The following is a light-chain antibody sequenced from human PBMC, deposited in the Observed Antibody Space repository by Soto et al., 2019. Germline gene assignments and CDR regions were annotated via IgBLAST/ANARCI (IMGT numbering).Light chain of an antibody. CDR3: AAWDDSLKGV. CDR1: SSNIGSNT. Sequence: QSVLTQPSSASGAPGQRVTISCSGSSSNIGSNTVSWYQQLPGTAPKLLIYSNNQRPSGVPDRFSGSRSGTSASLAISGLQSEDEAVYYCAAWDDSLKGVFGGGTKVTVL. CDR2: SNN. V-gene: IGLV1-44*01. J-gene: IGLJ2*01.